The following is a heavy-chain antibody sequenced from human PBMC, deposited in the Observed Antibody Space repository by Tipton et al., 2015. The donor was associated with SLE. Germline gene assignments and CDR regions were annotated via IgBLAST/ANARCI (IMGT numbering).Heavy chain of an antibody. J-gene: IGHJ6*02. Sequence: SLRLSCAASGFTFSSYGMHWVRQAPGKGLEWVAVISYDGSNKYYADSVKGRFTISRDNSKNTLYLQMNSLRAEDTAVYYCAKQAGCSGGSCYAYYGMDIWGQGTTVTVSS. CDR3: AKQAGCSGGSCYAYYGMDI. CDR2: ISYDGSNK. D-gene: IGHD2-15*01. V-gene: IGHV3-30*18. CDR1: GFTFSSYG.